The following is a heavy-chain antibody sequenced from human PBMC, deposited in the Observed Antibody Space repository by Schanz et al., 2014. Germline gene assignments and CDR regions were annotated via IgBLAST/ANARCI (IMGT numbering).Heavy chain of an antibody. D-gene: IGHD6-13*01. CDR1: GYTFTSYS. CDR3: ARDGVDAAAGGNY. Sequence: QVQLVQSGAEVKKPGASVKVSCKASGYTFTSYSMHWVRQAPGQGLEWMGRIIPILGIANYAQKFQGRVTMTRDTSTSTVYMELSSLRSEDTAVYYCARDGVDAAAGGNYWGQGTLVNVSS. V-gene: IGHV1-46*03. J-gene: IGHJ4*02. CDR2: IIPILGIA.